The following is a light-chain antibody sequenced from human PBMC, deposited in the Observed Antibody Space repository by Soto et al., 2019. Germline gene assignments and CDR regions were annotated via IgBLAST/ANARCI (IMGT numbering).Light chain of an antibody. CDR3: QQYSNWPFT. V-gene: IGKV3-15*01. Sequence: EIVMTQSPATLSVSPGERVTLSCRASQSVGSNLAGYQQKPGQVPRLLIYGESSRATGIPTTFSGSGSGAEFTLTISSLQSEDFAIYYCQQYSNWPFTFGQGTKVDIK. J-gene: IGKJ2*01. CDR2: GES. CDR1: QSVGSN.